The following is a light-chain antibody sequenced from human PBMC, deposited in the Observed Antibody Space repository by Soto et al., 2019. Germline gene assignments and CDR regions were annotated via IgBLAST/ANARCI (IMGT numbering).Light chain of an antibody. Sequence: PGERATLSCRASQSVSSSYLAWYQQKPGQAPRLLIYGASSRATGIPDRFSGSGSGTDFTLTISRLEPEDFAVYYCQQYGSPLTFGGGTKVEIK. J-gene: IGKJ4*01. CDR3: QQYGSPLT. CDR2: GAS. V-gene: IGKV3-20*01. CDR1: QSVSSSY.